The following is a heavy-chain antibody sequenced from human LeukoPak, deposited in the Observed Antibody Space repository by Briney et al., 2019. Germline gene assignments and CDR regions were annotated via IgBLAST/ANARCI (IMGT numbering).Heavy chain of an antibody. D-gene: IGHD4-23*01. CDR1: GFTVSGSA. CDR2: IRSKANNYAT. V-gene: IGHV3-73*01. Sequence: GGSLRLSCAASGFTVSGSAMHWVRQASGKGLEWVGRIRSKANNYATAYAASVKGRFTISRDDSKNTAYLQMNSLKTEDTAVYYCTRLRVNYYGMDVWGQGTTVTVSS. J-gene: IGHJ6*02. CDR3: TRLRVNYYGMDV.